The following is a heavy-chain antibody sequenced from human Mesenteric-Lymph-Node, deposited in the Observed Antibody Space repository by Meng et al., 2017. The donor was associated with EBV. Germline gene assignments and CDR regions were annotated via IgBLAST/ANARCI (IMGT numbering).Heavy chain of an antibody. CDR2: INHSGST. V-gene: IGHV4-34*01. D-gene: IGHD3-16*01. CDR3: ARGRSYVSGVIDP. J-gene: IGHJ5*02. Sequence: QADVPQWGAALFKPSDSLSLPCAVYGGSFSGYYWSWIRQSPGKGLGWIGEINHSGSTNYTPSLKSRVTISVDTSKTQFSLKLSSVTAADTAVYYCARGRSYVSGVIDPWGQGTLVTVSS. CDR1: GGSFSGYY.